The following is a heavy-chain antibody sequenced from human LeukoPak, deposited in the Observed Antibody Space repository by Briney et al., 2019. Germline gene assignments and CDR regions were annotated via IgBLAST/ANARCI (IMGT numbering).Heavy chain of an antibody. J-gene: IGHJ3*02. Sequence: ASVKVSCKASGYTFTSYGISWVRQAPGQGLEWMGWISAYNGNTNYAQKLQGRVTMTTDTSTSIAYMELRSLRSDDTAVYYCARVPRDLPYYYDSSGFDIWGQGTVVTVSS. CDR2: ISAYNGNT. CDR1: GYTFTSYG. CDR3: ARVPRDLPYYYDSSGFDI. D-gene: IGHD3-22*01. V-gene: IGHV1-18*01.